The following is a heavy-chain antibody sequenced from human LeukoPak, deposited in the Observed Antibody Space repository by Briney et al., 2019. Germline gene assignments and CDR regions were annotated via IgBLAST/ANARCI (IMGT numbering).Heavy chain of an antibody. J-gene: IGHJ4*02. CDR3: ARDTAAVAGTYDY. CDR2: ISGSSSTI. V-gene: IGHV3-48*04. CDR1: GFTFSSYS. D-gene: IGHD6-19*01. Sequence: GGSLRLSCAASGFTFSSYSMNWVRQAPGKGLEWVSYISGSSSTIYYADSVKGRFTISRDNAKNSLYLQMNSLRAEDTAVYYCARDTAAVAGTYDYWGQGTLVTVSS.